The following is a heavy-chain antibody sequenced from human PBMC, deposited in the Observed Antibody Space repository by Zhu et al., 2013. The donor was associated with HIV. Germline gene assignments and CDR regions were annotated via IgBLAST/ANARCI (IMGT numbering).Heavy chain of an antibody. J-gene: IGHJ1*01. V-gene: IGHV3-9*01. D-gene: IGHD3-10*01. CDR3: AKXGSGXLGYFQH. Sequence: EVQLVESGGGLVQPGRSLRLSCAASGFTFDDYAMHWVRQAPGKGLEWVSGISWNSGSIGYADSVKGRFTISRDNAKNSLYLQMNSLRAEDTALYYCAKXGSGXLGYFQHWGQGTRGHRLL. CDR2: ISWNSGSI. CDR1: GFTFDDYA.